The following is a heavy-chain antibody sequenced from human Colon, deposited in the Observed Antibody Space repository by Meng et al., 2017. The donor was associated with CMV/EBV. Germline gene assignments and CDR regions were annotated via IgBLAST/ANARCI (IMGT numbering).Heavy chain of an antibody. V-gene: IGHV3-30-3*01. D-gene: IGHD5-24*01. J-gene: IGHJ6*02. Sequence: GESLKISCGVSGFNIGPYAMQWVRQAPGKGLEWVAIISYDGSEKYYADFVKGRFTISRDNFKNTLYLQMNSLRSEDTAMFYCARGADDHNNYYYGVDVWGPGTTVTVSS. CDR2: ISYDGSEK. CDR1: GFNIGPYA. CDR3: ARGADDHNNYYYGVDV.